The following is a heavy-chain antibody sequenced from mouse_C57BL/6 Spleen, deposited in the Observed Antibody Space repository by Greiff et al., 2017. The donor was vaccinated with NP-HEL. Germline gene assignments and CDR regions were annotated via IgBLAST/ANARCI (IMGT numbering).Heavy chain of an antibody. CDR2: LDPSDSYT. CDR3: ARKGEVTPEDYYAMDY. D-gene: IGHD2-2*01. V-gene: IGHV1-50*01. Sequence: QVQLQQPGAELVKPGASVKLSCKASGYTFTSYWMQWVKQRPGQGLEWIGELDPSDSYTNYNQKFKGKATLTVDTSYSTAYMQLSSLTSEDSAVYYCARKGEVTPEDYYAMDYWGQGTSVTVSS. CDR1: GYTFTSYW. J-gene: IGHJ4*01.